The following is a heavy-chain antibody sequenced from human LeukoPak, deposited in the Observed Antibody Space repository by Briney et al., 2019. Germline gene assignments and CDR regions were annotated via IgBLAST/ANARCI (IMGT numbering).Heavy chain of an antibody. CDR3: ARAGYGSGSYSHPIDY. D-gene: IGHD3-10*01. CDR1: GFTFSSYW. V-gene: IGHV3-7*03. CDR2: IKQDGSEK. Sequence: PGGSLRLSCAASGFTFSSYWMSWVRQAPGKGLEWVANIKQDGSEKYYVDSVKGRFTISRDNAKNSLYLQMNSPRAEDTAVYYCARAGYGSGSYSHPIDYWGQGTLVTVSS. J-gene: IGHJ4*02.